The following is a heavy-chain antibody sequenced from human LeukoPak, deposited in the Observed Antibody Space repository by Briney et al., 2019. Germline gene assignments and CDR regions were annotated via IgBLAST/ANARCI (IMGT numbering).Heavy chain of an antibody. V-gene: IGHV3-15*01. D-gene: IGHD4-17*01. CDR1: GFTFSHPW. Sequence: GGSLRLSCAASGFTFSHPWMSWVRQAPGKGLEWVGRIKSKTHGGTADYAAPVKGRFTISRDDSKNTLYLQMNGLNSEDTAVYYCAMEDSGARAWGQGTLVTVSS. CDR2: IKSKTHGGTA. CDR3: AMEDSGARA. J-gene: IGHJ4*02.